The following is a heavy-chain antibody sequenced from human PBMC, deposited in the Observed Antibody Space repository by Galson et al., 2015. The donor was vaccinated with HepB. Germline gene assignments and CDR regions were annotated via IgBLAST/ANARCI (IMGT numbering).Heavy chain of an antibody. Sequence: SVKVSCKASGYTFTSYDINWVRQATGQGLEWMGWMNPNSGNTGYAQKFQGRVTMTRNTSISTAYMELSSLRSEDTAVYYCARGLDLLNYYDSSGYYAFEIWGQGTMVTVSS. D-gene: IGHD3-22*01. J-gene: IGHJ3*02. CDR2: MNPNSGNT. V-gene: IGHV1-8*01. CDR1: GYTFTSYD. CDR3: ARGLDLLNYYDSSGYYAFEI.